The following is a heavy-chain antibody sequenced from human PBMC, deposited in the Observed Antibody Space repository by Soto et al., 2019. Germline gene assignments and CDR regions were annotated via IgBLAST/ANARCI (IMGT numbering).Heavy chain of an antibody. J-gene: IGHJ4*02. Sequence: PGESLKISCKGSVYSFTSYWIGWVRQMPGKGLEWMGLIYPGDPDTRYSPSFQGQVTISADKSISTAYLQWSSLKAPDTAMYYCARLRNYYDSSGYYWFDYWGQGTRVTVSS. CDR2: IYPGDPDT. V-gene: IGHV5-51*01. CDR3: ARLRNYYDSSGYYWFDY. CDR1: VYSFTSYW. D-gene: IGHD3-22*01.